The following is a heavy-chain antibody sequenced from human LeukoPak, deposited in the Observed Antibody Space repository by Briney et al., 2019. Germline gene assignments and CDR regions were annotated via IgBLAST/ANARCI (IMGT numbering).Heavy chain of an antibody. V-gene: IGHV3-23*01. D-gene: IGHD2-2*03. J-gene: IGHJ4*02. Sequence: GGSLRLSCAASGFTFSSYAMSRVRQAPGKGLEWVSAISGSGGSTYYADSVKGRFTISRDNSKNTLYLQMNSLRAEDTAVYYCATVGGYCSSTSCRTIRYHFDYWGQGTLVTVSS. CDR2: ISGSGGST. CDR3: ATVGGYCSSTSCRTIRYHFDY. CDR1: GFTFSSYA.